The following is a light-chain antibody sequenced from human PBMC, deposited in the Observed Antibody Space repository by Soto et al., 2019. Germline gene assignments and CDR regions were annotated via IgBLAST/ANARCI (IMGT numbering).Light chain of an antibody. J-gene: IGKJ1*01. CDR1: QSVSSS. CDR3: HQYGGSPGT. Sequence: EIVVTQSPGTLSLSPGGRATLSCRASQSVSSSLAWYQQRPGQAPRLLIYDASSRATGVPDRFSGSGSGTDFTLTISRLEPEDFAVYYCHQYGGSPGTLGQGTKVDI. V-gene: IGKV3-20*01. CDR2: DAS.